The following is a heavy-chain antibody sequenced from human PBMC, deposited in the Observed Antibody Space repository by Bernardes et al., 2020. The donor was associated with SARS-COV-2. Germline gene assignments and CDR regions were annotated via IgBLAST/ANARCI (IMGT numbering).Heavy chain of an antibody. CDR2: ISGSGGSA. J-gene: IGHJ4*02. V-gene: IGHV3-23*01. CDR3: AGYYDFWSGYAD. D-gene: IGHD3-3*01. Sequence: GGSLRLSCAASGFTFSSYAMSWVRQAPGKGLEWVSAISGSGGSAYYADSVKGRFTISRDNSKNTLYLQMNSLRAEDTAVYYCAGYYDFWSGYADWGQGTLVTVSS. CDR1: GFTFSSYA.